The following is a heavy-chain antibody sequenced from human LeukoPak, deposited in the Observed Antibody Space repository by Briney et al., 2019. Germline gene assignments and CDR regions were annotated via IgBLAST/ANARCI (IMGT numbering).Heavy chain of an antibody. V-gene: IGHV5-51*01. Sequence: GESLKISCKGSGYSFTSYWIGWVRQMPGKGLKWMGIIYPGDSDTRYSPSFQGQVTISADKSISTAYLQWSSLKASDTAMYYCARVLLSYYYGSGRVPYYYYYYMDVWGKGTTVTVSS. J-gene: IGHJ6*03. CDR2: IYPGDSDT. CDR3: ARVLLSYYYGSGRVPYYYYYYMDV. CDR1: GYSFTSYW. D-gene: IGHD3-10*01.